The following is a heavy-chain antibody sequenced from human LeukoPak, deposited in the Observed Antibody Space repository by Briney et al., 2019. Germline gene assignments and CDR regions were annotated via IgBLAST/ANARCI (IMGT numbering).Heavy chain of an antibody. CDR1: GYTCSNCG. D-gene: IGHD6-19*01. J-gene: IGHJ4*02. Sequence: ASVKVSCKASGYTCSNCGMHWVRQAPGQRLEWMGWINTGNGNTKYSQKFQGRVTITWDTSASTAYMEMDSLRSEDTAVYYCARSIAYSSASNGGYYFDYWGQGTLVTVSS. CDR2: INTGNGNT. CDR3: ARSIAYSSASNGGYYFDY. V-gene: IGHV1-3*04.